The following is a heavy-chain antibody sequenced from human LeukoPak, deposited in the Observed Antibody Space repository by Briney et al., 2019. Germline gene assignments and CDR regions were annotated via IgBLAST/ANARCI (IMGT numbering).Heavy chain of an antibody. D-gene: IGHD2-15*01. CDR2: IIPIFGTA. Sequence: GASVKVSCKASGGTFSSYAISWVRQAPGQGLEWMGGIIPIFGTANYAQKFQGRVTITADESTSTAYMELSSLRSEDTAVYYCARDTRYCSGGSCYFVLYYYGMDVWGQGTTVTVSS. CDR3: ARDTRYCSGGSCYFVLYYYGMDV. J-gene: IGHJ6*02. V-gene: IGHV1-69*13. CDR1: GGTFSSYA.